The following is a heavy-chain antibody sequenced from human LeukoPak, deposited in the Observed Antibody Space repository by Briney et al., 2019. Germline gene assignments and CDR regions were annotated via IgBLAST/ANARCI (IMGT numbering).Heavy chain of an antibody. CDR1: GFTFSSYR. V-gene: IGHV3-7*01. CDR3: AREGDLLRFLEWLSRPDAFDI. CDR2: IKQDGSEK. J-gene: IGHJ3*02. Sequence: GGSLRLSCAASGFTFSSYRMSWVRQAPGKGLEWVANIKQDGSEKYYVDSVKGRFTISRDNAKNSLYLQMNSLRAEDTAVYYCAREGDLLRFLEWLSRPDAFDIWGQGTMVTVSS. D-gene: IGHD3-3*01.